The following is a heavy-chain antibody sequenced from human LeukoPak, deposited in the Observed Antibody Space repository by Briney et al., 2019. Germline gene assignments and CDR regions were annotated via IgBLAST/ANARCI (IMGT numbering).Heavy chain of an antibody. D-gene: IGHD3-10*01. CDR1: GNTLTGSD. J-gene: IGHJ2*01. V-gene: IGHV1-2*02. Sequence: GASVKVSCEASGNTLTGSDMHWVRQAPGPGLEWLGWINSNTGVIKYAQKFQARVTMTRDTSTSTVYMQLIRLTSDDTSVYYCVREAVGGYFDLWGRGTLVTVSS. CDR2: INSNTGVI. CDR3: VREAVGGYFDL.